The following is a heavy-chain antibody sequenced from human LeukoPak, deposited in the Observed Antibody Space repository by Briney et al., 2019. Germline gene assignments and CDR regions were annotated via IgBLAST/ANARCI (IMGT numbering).Heavy chain of an antibody. Sequence: PGGSLRLSCAASGFTFSSYAMHWVRQAPGKGLEWVAVISYDGSNKYYADSVKGRFTISRDNSKNTLYLQMNSLRAEDTAVYYCARSTRQLWIDYWGQGTLVTVSS. J-gene: IGHJ4*02. CDR2: ISYDGSNK. CDR3: ARSTRQLWIDY. CDR1: GFTFSSYA. D-gene: IGHD5-18*01. V-gene: IGHV3-30-3*01.